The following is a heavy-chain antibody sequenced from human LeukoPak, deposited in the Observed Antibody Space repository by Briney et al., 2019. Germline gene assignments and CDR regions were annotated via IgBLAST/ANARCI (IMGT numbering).Heavy chain of an antibody. D-gene: IGHD1-14*01. CDR2: IRYDGSNK. V-gene: IGHV3-30*02. Sequence: SGGSLRLSCAASGFTFSSYGMHWVRQAPGKGLEWVAFIRYDGSNKYYADSVKGRFTISRGNSKNTLYLQMNSLRAEGTAVYYCAKDTTPPKAGFDPWGQGTLVTVSS. J-gene: IGHJ5*02. CDR1: GFTFSSYG. CDR3: AKDTTPPKAGFDP.